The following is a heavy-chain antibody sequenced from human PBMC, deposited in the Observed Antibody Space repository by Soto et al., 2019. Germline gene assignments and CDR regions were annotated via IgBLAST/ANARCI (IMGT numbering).Heavy chain of an antibody. D-gene: IGHD5-18*01. Sequence: GGSLRLSCAASGFTFSSYAMHWVRRAPGKGLEWVAVISYDGSNKYYADSVKGRFTISRDNSKNTLYLQMNSLRAEDTAVYYCASGRGGFVDTAMYIRDDYYGMDVWGQGTTVTVSS. V-gene: IGHV3-30-3*01. CDR3: ASGRGGFVDTAMYIRDDYYGMDV. J-gene: IGHJ6*02. CDR1: GFTFSSYA. CDR2: ISYDGSNK.